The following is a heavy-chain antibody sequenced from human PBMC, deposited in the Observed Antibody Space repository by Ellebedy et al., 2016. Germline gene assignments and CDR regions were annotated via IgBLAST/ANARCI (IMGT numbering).Heavy chain of an antibody. CDR2: IIPIFGTA. V-gene: IGHV1-69*13. CDR3: ARDRLEYSSSYNWFDP. D-gene: IGHD6-6*01. Sequence: SVKVSCXASGGTFSSYAISWVRQAPGQGLEWMGGIIPIFGTANYAQKFQGRVTITADESTSTAYMELSSLRSEDTAVYYCARDRLEYSSSYNWFDPWGQGTLVTVSS. CDR1: GGTFSSYA. J-gene: IGHJ5*02.